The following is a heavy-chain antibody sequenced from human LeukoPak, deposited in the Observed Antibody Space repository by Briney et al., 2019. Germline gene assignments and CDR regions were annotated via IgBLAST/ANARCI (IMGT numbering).Heavy chain of an antibody. CDR2: ISSSSSYM. V-gene: IGHV3-21*06. CDR3: SFQRGMDV. Sequence: TGGSLRLSCAGSGFTFSSYTMNWVRQAPGKGLEWVSSISSSSSYMYYADSGKGRFTISRDNAKNSFYLQMNSLRAEDTAVYYCSFQRGMDVWGQGTTVTVSS. J-gene: IGHJ6*02. D-gene: IGHD2/OR15-2a*01. CDR1: GFTFSSYT.